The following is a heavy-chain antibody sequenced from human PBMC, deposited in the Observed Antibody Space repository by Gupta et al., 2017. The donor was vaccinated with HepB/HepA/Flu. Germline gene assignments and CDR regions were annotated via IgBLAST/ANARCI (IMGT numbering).Heavy chain of an antibody. D-gene: IGHD2-2*01. CDR2: IIPIFGTA. CDR3: ARITPDLRYCSSTSCPGAFDI. Sequence: QVQLVQSGAEVTKPGSSVKVSCKASGGTFSSYAISWVRQAPGPGLEWMGGIIPIFGTANDAQKFQGRVTTTADESTSTAYMELSSLRSEDTAVYYCARITPDLRYCSSTSCPGAFDIWGQGTMVTVSS. V-gene: IGHV1-69*01. J-gene: IGHJ3*02. CDR1: GGTFSSYA.